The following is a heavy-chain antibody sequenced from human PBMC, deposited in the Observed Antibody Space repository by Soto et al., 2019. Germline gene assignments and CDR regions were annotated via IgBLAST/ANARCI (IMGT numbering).Heavy chain of an antibody. CDR3: ARTRSGQWLVRGRWFDP. CDR1: GFTFSSYG. CDR2: IWYDGSNK. Sequence: QVQLVESGGGVVQPGRSLRLSCAASGFTFSSYGMHWVRQAPGKGLEWVAVIWYDGSNKYYADSVKGRFTISRDNSKNTLYLQMNSLRAEDTAVYYCARTRSGQWLVRGRWFDPWGQGTLVTVSS. D-gene: IGHD6-19*01. J-gene: IGHJ5*02. V-gene: IGHV3-33*01.